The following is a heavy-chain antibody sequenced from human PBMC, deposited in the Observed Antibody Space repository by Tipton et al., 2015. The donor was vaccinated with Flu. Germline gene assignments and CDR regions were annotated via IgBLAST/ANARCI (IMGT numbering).Heavy chain of an antibody. J-gene: IGHJ4*02. D-gene: IGHD1-1*01. CDR1: GGSISSSNW. V-gene: IGHV4-4*02. CDR2: IYHSGST. Sequence: TLSLTCAVSGGSISSSNWWSWVRRPPGKGLEWIGEIYHSGSTNYNPSLKSRVTISVDKSKNQFSLKLSSVTAADTAVYYCAGSGDTTGTRAVDYWGQGTLVTVSS. CDR3: AGSGDTTGTRAVDY.